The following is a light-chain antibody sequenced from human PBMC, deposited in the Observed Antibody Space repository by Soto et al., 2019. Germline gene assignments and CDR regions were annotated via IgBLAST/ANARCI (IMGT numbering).Light chain of an antibody. J-gene: IGKJ2*01. CDR1: QTISNW. CDR2: DAY. V-gene: IGKV1-5*01. CDR3: QQYNSYQYT. Sequence: DIQMTQSPSTLSASVGDRVTITCRASQTISNWLAWYQQKPGQAPKLLIYDAYGLESGVPSRFSGSAAGTEFTLTISSLQPDDFATYYCQQYNSYQYTFGQGTNLEI.